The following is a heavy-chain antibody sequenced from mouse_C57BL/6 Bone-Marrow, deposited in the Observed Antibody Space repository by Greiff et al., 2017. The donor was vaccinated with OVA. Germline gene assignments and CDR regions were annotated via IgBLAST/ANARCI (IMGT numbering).Heavy chain of an antibody. J-gene: IGHJ2*01. CDR3: ARDYGYDLDY. V-gene: IGHV5-16*01. CDR1: GFTFSDYY. D-gene: IGHD2-2*01. Sequence: EVNVVESEGGLVQPGSSMKLSCTASGFTFSDYYMAWVRQVPEKGLEWVANINYDGSSTYYLDSLKSRFIISRDNAKNILYLQMSSLKSEDTATYYCARDYGYDLDYWGQGTTLTVSS. CDR2: INYDGSST.